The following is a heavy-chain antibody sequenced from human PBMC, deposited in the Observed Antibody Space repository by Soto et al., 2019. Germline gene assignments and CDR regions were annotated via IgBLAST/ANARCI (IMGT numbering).Heavy chain of an antibody. CDR1: GGAFSSSA. CDR3: ARENDDDILSGYYTDY. Sequence: SVKVSWKASGGAFSSSASSWGRQSPGQGLEWMGGIIPIFGTANYAQKFQGRVRITADESRGTAYMELSSVISEDTAVYYCARENDDDILSGYYTDYWGRGTVVTVSS. CDR2: IIPIFGTA. J-gene: IGHJ4*02. D-gene: IGHD3-9*01. V-gene: IGHV1-69*13.